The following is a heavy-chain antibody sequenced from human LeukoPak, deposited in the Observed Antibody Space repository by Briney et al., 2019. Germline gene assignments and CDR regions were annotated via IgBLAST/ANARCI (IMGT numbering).Heavy chain of an antibody. Sequence: GGSLRHSCAAPGFTFISYGMHWVRQAPGKGLEWVAVIWYDGSNKYSADCVKGRFTISRDNSKNTLYLQMNSLRAEDTAVYYCAKEVRGYSSGWRYNWFDPWGQGTLVTVSS. CDR2: IWYDGSNK. D-gene: IGHD6-19*01. V-gene: IGHV3-33*06. CDR1: GFTFISYG. CDR3: AKEVRGYSSGWRYNWFDP. J-gene: IGHJ5*02.